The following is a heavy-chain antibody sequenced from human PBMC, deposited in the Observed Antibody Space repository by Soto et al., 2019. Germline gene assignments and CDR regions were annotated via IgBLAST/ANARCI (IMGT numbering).Heavy chain of an antibody. CDR3: ARGYWLDP. CDR1: GFTVSSSY. CDR2: IYSGGNT. V-gene: IGHV3-66*01. J-gene: IGHJ5*02. Sequence: EVQLVESGGGLVQPGGSLRLSCAASGFTVSSSYMTWVRQAPGEGLEWVSIIYSGGNTYYADSLKDRFTISRDNSKNMVYIQMNRLRPDDTAVYYCARGYWLDPWGQGTLVTVSS.